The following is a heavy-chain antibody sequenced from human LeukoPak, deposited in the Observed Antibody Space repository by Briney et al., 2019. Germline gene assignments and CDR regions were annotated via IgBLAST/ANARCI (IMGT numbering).Heavy chain of an antibody. V-gene: IGHV1-46*01. Sequence: ASVMVSCKASGYTFTSYYMHWVRQAPGQGLEWMGIINPSGGSTSYAQKFQGRVTMTRDMSTSTVYMELSSLRSEDTAVYYCARDSHYYDSSGSAASSDAFDIWGQGTMVTVSS. CDR1: GYTFTSYY. CDR3: ARDSHYYDSSGSAASSDAFDI. J-gene: IGHJ3*02. CDR2: INPSGGST. D-gene: IGHD3-22*01.